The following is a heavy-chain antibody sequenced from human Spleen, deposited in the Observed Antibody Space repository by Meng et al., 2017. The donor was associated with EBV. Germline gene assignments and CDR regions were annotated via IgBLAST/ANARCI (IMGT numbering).Heavy chain of an antibody. D-gene: IGHD5-24*01. Sequence: QMLPQQWGAGILNPSETLSLTCAVSGGFFSNCYWSWIRQPPGKGLEWIGEIDHSGTTIYNPSLKSRVSMSVDTSENHVSLKLRSVTAADTAVYYCARDFGAPTNLFFDIWGQGALVTVSS. CDR2: IDHSGTT. CDR3: ARDFGAPTNLFFDI. V-gene: IGHV4-34*02. CDR1: GGFFSNCY. J-gene: IGHJ4*02.